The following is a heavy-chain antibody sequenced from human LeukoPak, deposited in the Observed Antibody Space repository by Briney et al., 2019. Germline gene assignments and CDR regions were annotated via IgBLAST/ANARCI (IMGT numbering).Heavy chain of an antibody. CDR2: ISGNGSST. CDR3: AREGRRWWRNWCDP. CDR1: GFIFSNYA. J-gene: IGHJ5*02. D-gene: IGHD2-15*01. Sequence: GGSLRLSCAASGFIFSNYAMHWVRQAPGKGLDFVSAISGNGSSTYYANSVKGRFTISRDNSKNTLYLQMGSLRREDMSVYYCAREGRRWWRNWCDPWGQGTLVTVSS. V-gene: IGHV3-64*01.